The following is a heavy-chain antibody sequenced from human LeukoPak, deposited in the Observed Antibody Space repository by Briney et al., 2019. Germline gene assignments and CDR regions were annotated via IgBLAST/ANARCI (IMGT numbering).Heavy chain of an antibody. D-gene: IGHD3-10*01. Sequence: PSGTLSLTCAVSGASISSGYWWSWVRQPPGKGLEWIGEIYHSGTTNYNPSLKSRVTISVDKSKSQFSLKLSSVTAADTAVYYCARDDTGVIRGIRFHHWGQGTLVTVSS. V-gene: IGHV4-4*02. J-gene: IGHJ4*02. CDR3: ARDDTGVIRGIRFHH. CDR1: GASISSGYW. CDR2: IYHSGTT.